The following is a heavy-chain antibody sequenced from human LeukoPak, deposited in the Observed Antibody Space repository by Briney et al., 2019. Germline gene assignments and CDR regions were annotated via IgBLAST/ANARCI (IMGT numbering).Heavy chain of an antibody. Sequence: GGSLRLSCAASGFTFSSYSMNWVRQAPGKGLEWVSSISSSSSYMYYADSVKGRFTISRDNAKNPLYLQMNSLRAEDTAVYYCARERRAPTVTRLFDYWGQGTLVTVSS. CDR1: GFTFSSYS. D-gene: IGHD4-17*01. CDR3: ARERRAPTVTRLFDY. CDR2: ISSSSSYM. J-gene: IGHJ4*02. V-gene: IGHV3-21*01.